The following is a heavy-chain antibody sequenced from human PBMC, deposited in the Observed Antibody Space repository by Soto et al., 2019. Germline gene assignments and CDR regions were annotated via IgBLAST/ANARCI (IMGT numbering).Heavy chain of an antibody. J-gene: IGHJ4*02. Sequence: QVQLQQWGAGLLKPSETLSLTCAVYGGSFSDYYWSWIRQPPGKGLEWIGEINHSGSTNYNPSLKSRVTISVDTSKNQFSLKLSSVTAADTAVYYCARGRQDDYWGQGTLVTVSS. CDR3: ARGRQDDY. CDR1: GGSFSDYY. V-gene: IGHV4-34*01. CDR2: INHSGST.